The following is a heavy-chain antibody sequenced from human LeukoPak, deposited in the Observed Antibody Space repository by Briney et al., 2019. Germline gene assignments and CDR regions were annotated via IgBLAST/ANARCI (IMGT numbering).Heavy chain of an antibody. CDR1: GFTFSSYW. J-gene: IGHJ4*02. V-gene: IGHV3-74*01. Sequence: PGGSLRLSCAASGFTFSSYWMHWVRQAPGKGLVWVSHINNDGGSITYADSVKGRFTISRDNSKNTLYLQMNSLRAEDTAVYYCAKDVVRGVMWYFDYWGQGTLVTVSS. CDR2: INNDGGSI. D-gene: IGHD3-10*01. CDR3: AKDVVRGVMWYFDY.